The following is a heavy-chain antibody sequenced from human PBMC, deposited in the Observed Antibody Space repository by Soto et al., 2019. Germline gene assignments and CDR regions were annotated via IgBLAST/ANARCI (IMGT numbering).Heavy chain of an antibody. CDR2: IYYRGSI. CDR3: AGLTGTPTTVWLDP. CDR1: GGFISNYY. J-gene: IGHJ5*02. Sequence: SETLSLTCTVSGGFISNYYWSWIRQPPGKGLEWIGYIYYRGSINHNPSLKSRVTISVDTSKNQFSLRLSSVTTADTAMYYCAGLTGTPTTVWLDPWGQGSLVTVSS. V-gene: IGHV4-59*03. D-gene: IGHD1-20*01.